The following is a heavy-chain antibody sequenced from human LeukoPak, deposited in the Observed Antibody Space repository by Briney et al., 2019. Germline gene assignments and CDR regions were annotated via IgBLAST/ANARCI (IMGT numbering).Heavy chain of an antibody. Sequence: PSETLSLTCTVSGGSISSSSYYWGWIRQPPGKGLEWIGSIYYSGGTYYNPSLKSRVTISVDTSKNQFSLKLSSVTAADTAVYYCARHRCAGSTSCYPPNWFDPWGQGTLVTVSS. V-gene: IGHV4-39*01. CDR1: GGSISSSSYY. D-gene: IGHD2-2*01. CDR3: ARHRCAGSTSCYPPNWFDP. CDR2: IYYSGGT. J-gene: IGHJ5*02.